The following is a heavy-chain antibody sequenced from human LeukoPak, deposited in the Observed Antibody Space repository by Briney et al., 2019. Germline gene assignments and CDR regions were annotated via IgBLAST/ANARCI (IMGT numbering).Heavy chain of an antibody. CDR3: ARRYDILTGYS. D-gene: IGHD3-9*01. Sequence: SETLSLTCTVSGGSISSYYWSWIRQPPGKGLEWIGYIYYSGSTNYNPSLKSRVTISVDTSKNQFSLKLSSVTAADTAVYYCARRYDILTGYSWGQGTLVTVSS. CDR1: GGSISSYY. J-gene: IGHJ5*02. CDR2: IYYSGST. V-gene: IGHV4-59*08.